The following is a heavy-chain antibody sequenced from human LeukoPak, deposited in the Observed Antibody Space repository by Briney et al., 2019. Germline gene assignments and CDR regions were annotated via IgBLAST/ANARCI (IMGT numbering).Heavy chain of an antibody. CDR3: ATLICGNYYFDY. CDR1: GYTLTDYY. D-gene: IGHD4-23*01. V-gene: IGHV1-24*01. Sequence: GASVKVSCKASGYTLTDYYMNWIRQAPGKGLEWMGCINPEDGKTNYAQKFKGRVTMTEDTSKNTAYMELSNLRSEDTAVYYCATLICGNYYFDYWGQGTLVTVSS. J-gene: IGHJ4*02. CDR2: INPEDGKT.